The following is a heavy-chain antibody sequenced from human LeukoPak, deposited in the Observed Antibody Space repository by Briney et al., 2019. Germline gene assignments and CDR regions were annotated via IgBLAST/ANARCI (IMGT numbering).Heavy chain of an antibody. J-gene: IGHJ3*02. CDR1: GGSISSSSYY. D-gene: IGHD5-18*01. V-gene: IGHV4-61*05. Sequence: PSETLSLTCTVSGGSISSSSYYWSWIRQPPGKGLEWIGYIYYSGSTNYNPSLKSRVTISVDTSKNQFSLKLSSVTAADTAVYYCASGTPYRGYSYGFFSPRGAFDIWGQGTMVTVSS. CDR3: ASGTPYRGYSYGFFSPRGAFDI. CDR2: IYYSGST.